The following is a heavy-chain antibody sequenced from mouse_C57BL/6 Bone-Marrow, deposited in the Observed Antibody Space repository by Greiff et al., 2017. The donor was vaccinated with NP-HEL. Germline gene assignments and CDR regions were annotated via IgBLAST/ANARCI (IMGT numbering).Heavy chain of an antibody. CDR2: IYPRSGNT. CDR1: GYTFTSYG. D-gene: IGHD2-4*01. CDR3: ARSDYDVGYFVY. J-gene: IGHJ2*01. V-gene: IGHV1-81*01. Sequence: QVQLQQSGAELARPGASVKLSCKASGYTFTSYGISWVKQRTGQGLEWIGEIYPRSGNTYYNEKFKGKATLTGDKSSSQAYMELLSLTSEDAAVYFCARSDYDVGYFVYWGQGTTLTVSS.